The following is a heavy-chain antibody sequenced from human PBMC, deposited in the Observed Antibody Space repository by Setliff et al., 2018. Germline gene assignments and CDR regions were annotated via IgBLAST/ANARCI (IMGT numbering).Heavy chain of an antibody. J-gene: IGHJ5*02. CDR1: GGSVTRYS. V-gene: IGHV4-59*08. CDR2: MSYSGSN. D-gene: IGHD3-22*01. CDR3: ARQKPVSLYDNMVGFDP. Sequence: SETLSLTCNVSGGSVTRYSWTWIRQPPGRGLEWIGSMSYSGSNDYNPSLKSRVTMSIHTSKNQFSLSLSSVTAADTAVYYCARQKPVSLYDNMVGFDPWGQGTLVTV.